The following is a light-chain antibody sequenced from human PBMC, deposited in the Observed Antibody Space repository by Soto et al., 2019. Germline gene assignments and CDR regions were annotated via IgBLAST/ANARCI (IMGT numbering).Light chain of an antibody. CDR1: QSVRNY. V-gene: IGKV3-11*01. CDR3: QQRSRCPLT. J-gene: IGKJ4*01. CDR2: DAS. Sequence: EIGFTQTPPTLALYTGGGATLSCRASQSVRNYLAWYQQKPGQAPRLLIYDASNRATGIPARFRGSGSGTDFTLSISSLEPEGIAVYYCQQRSRCPLTFGGGTKVDIK.